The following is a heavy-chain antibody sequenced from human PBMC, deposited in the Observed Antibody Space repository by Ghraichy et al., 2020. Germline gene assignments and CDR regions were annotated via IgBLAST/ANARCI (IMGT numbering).Heavy chain of an antibody. Sequence: SETLSLTCTVSGDSINYFSYFWGWIRQPPGKGLEWIGYIHYSGSTYYNPSLKSRATISVDTSNNQFSLDLSSLVAADTSVYYCARRGAHFFDFWCQGILVSVSS. CDR1: GDSINYFSYF. D-gene: IGHD1-26*01. V-gene: IGHV4-39*01. CDR2: IHYSGST. J-gene: IGHJ4*02. CDR3: ARRGAHFFDF.